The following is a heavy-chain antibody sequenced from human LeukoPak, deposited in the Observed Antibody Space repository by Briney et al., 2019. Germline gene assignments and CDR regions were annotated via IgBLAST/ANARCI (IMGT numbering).Heavy chain of an antibody. Sequence: ASVKVSCKASGYTCTSYGISWVRQAPGQGLEWMGWISAYNGNTNYAQKLQGRVTMTTDTSTSTAYMELRSLRSDDTDVYYCARVVAAAGFDAFDIWGQGTMVTVSS. CDR3: ARVVAAAGFDAFDI. CDR2: ISAYNGNT. V-gene: IGHV1-18*01. D-gene: IGHD6-13*01. CDR1: GYTCTSYG. J-gene: IGHJ3*02.